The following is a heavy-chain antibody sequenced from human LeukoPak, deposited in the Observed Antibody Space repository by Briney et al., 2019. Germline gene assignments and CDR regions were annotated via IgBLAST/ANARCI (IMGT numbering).Heavy chain of an antibody. D-gene: IGHD5-24*01. CDR1: GGSFSGYY. J-gene: IGHJ4*02. Sequence: PSETLSLTCAVYGGSFSGYYWSWIRQPPGKGLEWIGEINHSGSTNYNPTLKSRVTISVDTSKNQFSLKLSSVTAADTAAYYCARGGATTPPFRRYFDYWGQGTLVTVSS. V-gene: IGHV4-34*01. CDR3: ARGGATTPPFRRYFDY. CDR2: INHSGST.